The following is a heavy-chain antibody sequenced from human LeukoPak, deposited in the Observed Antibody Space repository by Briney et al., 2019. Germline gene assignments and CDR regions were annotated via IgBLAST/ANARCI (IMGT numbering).Heavy chain of an antibody. CDR1: GYIFTDYY. CDR2: INPNSGGT. CDR3: ARESRDGYKTLGY. J-gene: IGHJ4*01. V-gene: IGHV1-2*02. Sequence: GASVKVSCKASGYIFTDYYMHWVRQAPGQGLEWMVWINPNSGGTNYAQNFQGRVTMTRDTSISTAYMELTRLRSDDTAVYYCARESRDGYKTLGYWGQGTLVTVSS. D-gene: IGHD5-24*01.